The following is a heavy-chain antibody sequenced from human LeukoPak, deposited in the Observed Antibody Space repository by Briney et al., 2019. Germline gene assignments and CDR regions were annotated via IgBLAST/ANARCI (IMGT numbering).Heavy chain of an antibody. J-gene: IGHJ4*02. Sequence: GGSLRLSCAASGFTFDDYGMSWVRQAPGKGLEWVSGINWNGGSTDYADSVKGRFTISRDNAKNSLYLQMNSLRAEDTALYYCARGGADSSSWPFFDYWGQGTLVTVSS. CDR3: ARGGADSSSWPFFDY. CDR2: INWNGGST. V-gene: IGHV3-20*04. D-gene: IGHD6-13*01. CDR1: GFTFDDYG.